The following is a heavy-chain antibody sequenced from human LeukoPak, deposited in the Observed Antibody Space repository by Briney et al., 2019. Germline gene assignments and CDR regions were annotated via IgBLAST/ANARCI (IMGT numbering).Heavy chain of an antibody. Sequence: GESLKISCKGSGYSFTNYWIGWVRQMPGKGLEWMGIINPRDSDTRYNPSFQGQVTISADKSISNAYLQWGSLKASDTAIYYCARQATSRGWTWGQGTLVTVSS. CDR1: GYSFTNYW. D-gene: IGHD6-19*01. CDR3: ARQATSRGWT. CDR2: INPRDSDT. J-gene: IGHJ5*02. V-gene: IGHV5-51*01.